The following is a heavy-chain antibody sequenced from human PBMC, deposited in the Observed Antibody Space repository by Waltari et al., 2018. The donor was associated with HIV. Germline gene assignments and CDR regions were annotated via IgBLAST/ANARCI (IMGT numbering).Heavy chain of an antibody. CDR3: ARDRIVVVTATPDAFDI. V-gene: IGHV1-69*01. CDR2: IIPNFGTA. D-gene: IGHD2-21*02. Sequence: QVQLVQSGAEVKKPGSSVKVSCKASGGTFSSYAISWVRQAPGQGLEWMGGIIPNFGTANYAQKFQGRVTMTADESTSTAYMELSSLRSEDTAVYYCARDRIVVVTATPDAFDIWGQGTMVTVSS. CDR1: GGTFSSYA. J-gene: IGHJ3*02.